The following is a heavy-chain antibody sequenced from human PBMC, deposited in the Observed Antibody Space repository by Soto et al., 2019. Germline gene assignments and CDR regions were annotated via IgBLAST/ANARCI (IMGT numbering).Heavy chain of an antibody. V-gene: IGHV4-59*08. J-gene: IGHJ4*02. CDR3: ARQAGLTGYVSFDY. CDR1: GGSISSYY. D-gene: IGHD3-9*01. Sequence: PSETLSLTCTVSGGSISSYYWSWIRQPPGKGLEWIGYIYYSGSTNYNPSLKSRVTISVDTSKNQFSLKLSSVTAADTAVYYCARQAGLTGYVSFDYWGQGTLVTVSS. CDR2: IYYSGST.